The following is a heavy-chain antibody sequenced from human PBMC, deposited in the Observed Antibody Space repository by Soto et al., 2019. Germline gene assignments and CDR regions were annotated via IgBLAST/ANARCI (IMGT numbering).Heavy chain of an antibody. J-gene: IGHJ6*02. D-gene: IGHD3-16*01. V-gene: IGHV3-21*01. CDR1: GFTFSSYS. CDR3: ASLRFTLLNNYHMDV. CDR2: ISSSVSYI. Sequence: GGSLRLSCAASGFTFSSYSMNWVRRGPGKGLEWVSSISSSVSYIYYADSVKGRFTISRDNAKNSLYLQMNSLRAEDTAVYYCASLRFTLLNNYHMDVWGQGTTVTVSS.